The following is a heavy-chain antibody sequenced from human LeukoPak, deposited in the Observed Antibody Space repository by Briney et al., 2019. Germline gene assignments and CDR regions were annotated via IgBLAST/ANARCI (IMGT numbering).Heavy chain of an antibody. CDR1: GFTFSSYS. J-gene: IGHJ4*02. Sequence: PWGALRLSCAASGFTFSSYSMNWVRQAPGKGLEWVSCISSSSSYIYYADSVKGRFTISRDNAKNSLYLQMNSLRAEDTAVYYCARAHNWKYGSFDFWGQGTLVTVSS. D-gene: IGHD1-7*01. V-gene: IGHV3-21*01. CDR3: ARAHNWKYGSFDF. CDR2: ISSSSSYI.